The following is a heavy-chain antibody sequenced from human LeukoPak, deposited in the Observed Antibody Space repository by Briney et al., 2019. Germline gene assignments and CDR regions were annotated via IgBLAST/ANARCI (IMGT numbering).Heavy chain of an antibody. Sequence: PSETLSLTCTVSGGSISSGGYYWSWIRQHPGKGLEWIGYIYYSGSTYCNPSLKSRVTISVDTSKNQFSLKLSSVTAADTAVYYCARSFSGYDYYFDYWGQGTLVTVSS. J-gene: IGHJ4*02. V-gene: IGHV4-31*03. CDR2: IYYSGST. CDR1: GGSISSGGYY. D-gene: IGHD5-12*01. CDR3: ARSFSGYDYYFDY.